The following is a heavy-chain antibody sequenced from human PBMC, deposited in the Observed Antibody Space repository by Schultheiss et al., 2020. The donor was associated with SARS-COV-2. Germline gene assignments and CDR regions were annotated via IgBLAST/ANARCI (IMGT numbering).Heavy chain of an antibody. CDR1: GGSVSSGSYY. CDR3: ARDSPISGGFDY. D-gene: IGHD2-21*01. Sequence: SETLSLTCTVSGGSVSSGSYYWSWIRQPPGKGLEWIGEINHSGSTNYNPSLKSRVTISVDTSKNQFSLKLSSVTAADTAVYYCARDSPISGGFDYWGQGTLVTVSS. CDR2: INHSGST. J-gene: IGHJ4*02. V-gene: IGHV4-61*01.